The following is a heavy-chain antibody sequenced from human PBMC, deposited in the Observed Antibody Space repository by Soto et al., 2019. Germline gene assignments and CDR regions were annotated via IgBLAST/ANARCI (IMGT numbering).Heavy chain of an antibody. CDR3: ARVPDV. J-gene: IGHJ6*02. CDR1: GGSMGGGGYS. CDR2: IYHNGSP. V-gene: IGHV4-30-2*01. Sequence: SLTLRLRWAVSGGSMGGGGYSWSWIRQPPGKGLEWIGYIYHNGSPYYNPSLKSRVTISVDRSKNQFSLKLSSVTAADTAVYYCARVPDVWGQGTTVTVSS.